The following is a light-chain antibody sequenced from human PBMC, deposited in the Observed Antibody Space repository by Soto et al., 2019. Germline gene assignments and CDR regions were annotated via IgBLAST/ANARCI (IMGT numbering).Light chain of an antibody. Sequence: EIVMAQSPATLSVSPGERATLSCRASLSVSGNLAWYQQKPGQAPRLLIYGASTRTTGIPARYSGSGSGTKFTLTVSSLQSEDFAVYYCQQYNNLPPAFGQGTKVEIK. V-gene: IGKV3-15*01. J-gene: IGKJ1*01. CDR3: QQYNNLPPA. CDR1: LSVSGN. CDR2: GAS.